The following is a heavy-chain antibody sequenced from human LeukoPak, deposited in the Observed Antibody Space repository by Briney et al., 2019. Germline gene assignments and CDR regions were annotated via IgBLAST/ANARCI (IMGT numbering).Heavy chain of an antibody. CDR3: ARDGYYGSGSYPFDY. Sequence: GRSLRLSCAASGFTFSSYSMNWVRQAPGKGLEWVSSISSSSSTIYYADSVKGRFTISRDNAKNSLYLQMNSLRAEDTAVYYCARDGYYGSGSYPFDYWGQGTLVTVSS. D-gene: IGHD3-10*01. CDR2: ISSSSSTI. CDR1: GFTFSSYS. J-gene: IGHJ4*02. V-gene: IGHV3-48*04.